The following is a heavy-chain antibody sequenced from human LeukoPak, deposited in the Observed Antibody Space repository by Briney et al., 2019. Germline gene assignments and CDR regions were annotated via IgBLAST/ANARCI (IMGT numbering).Heavy chain of an antibody. CDR3: ARDGGGYSGYDYYYYYGMDV. D-gene: IGHD5-12*01. J-gene: IGHJ6*02. Sequence: PGGSLRLSCAVSGFTFRSYAMHWVRQAPGKGLEWVAFISYDGSNRYYGDSVKGRFTISRDDSKNTLSLQMNSLRPEGTALYYCARDGGGYSGYDYYYYYGMDVWGQGTTVTVSS. V-gene: IGHV3-30-3*01. CDR2: ISYDGSNR. CDR1: GFTFRSYA.